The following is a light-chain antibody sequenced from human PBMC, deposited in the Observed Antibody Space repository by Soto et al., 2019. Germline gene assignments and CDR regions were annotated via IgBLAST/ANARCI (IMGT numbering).Light chain of an antibody. CDR1: QSVGSNY. CDR3: QQYTTSPFT. J-gene: IGKJ3*01. Sequence: EIVLTQSPGTLSLSPGERATLYCRASQSVGSNYLAWYQQKPGQAPRVLIYGASSRATGIPDRFSGGGSGADFTLTISRLEPEDFAVYYCQQYTTSPFTFGPGTKVDIK. V-gene: IGKV3-20*01. CDR2: GAS.